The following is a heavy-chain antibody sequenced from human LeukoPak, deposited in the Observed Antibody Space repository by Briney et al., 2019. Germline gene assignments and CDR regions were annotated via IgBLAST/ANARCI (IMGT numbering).Heavy chain of an antibody. J-gene: IGHJ5*02. CDR2: ISAYNGNT. D-gene: IGHD2/OR15-2a*01. V-gene: IGHV1-18*01. CDR3: ARDNRARNIGWFDP. CDR1: GYTFTSYD. Sequence: GASVKVSCKASGYTFTSYDINWVRQAPGQGLEWMGWISAYNGNTNYAQKLQGRVTMTTDTSASTAYMELRSLRSDDTAVYYCARDNRARNIGWFDPWGQGTLVTVSS.